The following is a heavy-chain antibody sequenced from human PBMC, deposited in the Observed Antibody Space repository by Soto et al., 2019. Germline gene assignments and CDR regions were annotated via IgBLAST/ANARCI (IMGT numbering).Heavy chain of an antibody. CDR1: GFTFSSYA. Sequence: GGSLRLSCAASGFTFSSYAMSWVRQAPGKGLECVSVISGSGGSTYYADSVKGRFTISRDNSKNTLYLQMNSLRAEDTAVYYCAKDLIPVRCAFDIWGQGTMVTVSS. J-gene: IGHJ3*02. CDR2: ISGSGGST. V-gene: IGHV3-23*01. CDR3: AKDLIPVRCAFDI. D-gene: IGHD2-2*01.